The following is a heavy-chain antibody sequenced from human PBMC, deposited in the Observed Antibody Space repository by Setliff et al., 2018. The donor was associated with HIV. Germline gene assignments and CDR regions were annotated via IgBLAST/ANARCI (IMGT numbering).Heavy chain of an antibody. CDR3: ARCYYDSSGPTDAFDI. D-gene: IGHD3-22*01. Sequence: ASVKVSCKAFGYNLNSYGISWVRQAPGQGLEWMGWISGDNGNTKYAQKLQGRVTMTTDTSRSTVYMELSSLRSEDTAVYYCARCYYDSSGPTDAFDIWGQGTVVTVSS. J-gene: IGHJ3*02. V-gene: IGHV1-18*01. CDR1: GYNLNSYG. CDR2: ISGDNGNT.